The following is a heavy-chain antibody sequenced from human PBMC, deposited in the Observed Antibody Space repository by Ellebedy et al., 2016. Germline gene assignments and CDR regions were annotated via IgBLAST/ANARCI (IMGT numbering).Heavy chain of an antibody. CDR1: GFTFSSFS. D-gene: IGHD2-15*01. J-gene: IGHJ4*02. Sequence: GESLKISCAASGFTFSSFSMSWVRQAPGKGLEWVSLISWDGGSTYYADSVKGRFTISRDKAKNSLYLQMNSLRAEDTAVYYCARDVSKKVVAATPSNYWGQGTLVTVSS. CDR3: ARDVSKKVVAATPSNY. CDR2: ISWDGGST. V-gene: IGHV3-43*01.